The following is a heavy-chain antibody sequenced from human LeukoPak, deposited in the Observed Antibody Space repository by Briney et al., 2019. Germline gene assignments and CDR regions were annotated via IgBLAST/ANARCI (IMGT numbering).Heavy chain of an antibody. Sequence: SQTLSLNCAVSGGSISSGCYSWTWIRQPSGKGLEWIGDIYHSGSTYYNPSLKSRVTISGDRSKNQFSLKLNSITAAGTAVYYCARGAVLTARFAYNWFDPWGQGALVTVSS. D-gene: IGHD4/OR15-4a*01. CDR2: IYHSGST. V-gene: IGHV4-30-2*01. CDR1: GGSISSGCYS. CDR3: ARGAVLTARFAYNWFDP. J-gene: IGHJ5*02.